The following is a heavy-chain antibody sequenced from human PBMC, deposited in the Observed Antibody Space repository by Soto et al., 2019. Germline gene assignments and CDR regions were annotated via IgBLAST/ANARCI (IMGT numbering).Heavy chain of an antibody. CDR3: DFFSLSYYSHSYGLAF. J-gene: IGHJ6*02. CDR1: GCSFTSYW. D-gene: IGHD4-4*01. V-gene: IGHV5-10-1*01. Sequence: GESLKISCKGSGCSFTSYWISWVRQMPGKGLEWMGRIDPSDSYTNYSPSFQGHVTISADKSISTAYLQWSSLKASDTAMYYCDFFSLSYYSHSYGLAFWGQGTTVTVSS. CDR2: IDPSDSYT.